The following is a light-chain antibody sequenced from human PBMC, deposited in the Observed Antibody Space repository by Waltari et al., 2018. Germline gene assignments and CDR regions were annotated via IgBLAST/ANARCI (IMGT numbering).Light chain of an antibody. Sequence: QSVLTQPPSVSAAPGQRVTISCSGGSSNIGKNYVSCYRQFPGTAPKLLIYENTERPSGIPGRFSGSKSGTSATLDITGLQAGDEADYYCGTWDSSLSGAVFGGGTHLTVL. J-gene: IGLJ7*01. V-gene: IGLV1-51*02. CDR1: SSNIGKNY. CDR2: ENT. CDR3: GTWDSSLSGAV.